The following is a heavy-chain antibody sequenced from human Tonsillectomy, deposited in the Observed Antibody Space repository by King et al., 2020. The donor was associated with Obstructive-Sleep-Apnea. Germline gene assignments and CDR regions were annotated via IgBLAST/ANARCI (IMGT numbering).Heavy chain of an antibody. CDR3: SKERERYTSGWIFDS. CDR2: ISYDGTTN. CDR1: GFTFGSFD. D-gene: IGHD6-19*01. J-gene: IGHJ4*02. V-gene: IGHV3-30*18. Sequence: VQLVESGGGVVQPGKSLRISCAASGFTFGSFDIHWVRQVPGKGLEWVAVISYDGTTNYYADSVKGRFTISRDNSKNKVYLQMIRLRAEDTAVYYCSKERERYTSGWIFDSWGQGILVTVSS.